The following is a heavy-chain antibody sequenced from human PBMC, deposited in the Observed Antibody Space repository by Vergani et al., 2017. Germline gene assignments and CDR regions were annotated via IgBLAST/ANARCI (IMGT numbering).Heavy chain of an antibody. CDR2: IYSGGST. CDR3: ASLSHPARLWSPFDY. CDR1: GFTVSSNY. Sequence: EVQLVESGGGLVQPGGSLRLSCAASGFTVSSNYMSWVRQAPGKGLGWVSVIYSGGSTYYADSVKGRFTISRDNSKNTLYLQMNSLRAEDTAVYYCASLSHPARLWSPFDYWGQGTLVTVSS. J-gene: IGHJ4*02. V-gene: IGHV3-66*01. D-gene: IGHD3-10*01.